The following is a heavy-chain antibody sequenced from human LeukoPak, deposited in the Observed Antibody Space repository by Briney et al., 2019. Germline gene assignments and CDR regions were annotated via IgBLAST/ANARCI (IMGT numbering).Heavy chain of an antibody. CDR2: IYSTGSA. J-gene: IGHJ5*02. D-gene: IGHD3-10*01. V-gene: IGHV4-59*12. CDR3: ARGGASGSHLHWFDP. Sequence: SETLSLTCTVSGSSINNNFWTWIRQPPGKGLEWIGHIYSTGSANYNPSLKSRVLISGDTSKNQISLKLTSVTAADTAVYFCARGGASGSHLHWFDPWGQGTLVTVSS. CDR1: GSSINNNF.